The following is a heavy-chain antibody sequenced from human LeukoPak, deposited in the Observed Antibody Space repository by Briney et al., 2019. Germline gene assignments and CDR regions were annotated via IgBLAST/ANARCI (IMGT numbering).Heavy chain of an antibody. V-gene: IGHV1-2*02. J-gene: IGHJ4*02. Sequence: ASVKVSCKASGYTFTGYYMHWVRQAPGQGLEWMGWINPNSGGTNYAQKFQGRVTMTRDTSISTAYMELSRLRSDDTAVYYCARDRGGYYYDSSGYRDYWGQGTLVTVSS. CDR2: INPNSGGT. D-gene: IGHD3-22*01. CDR1: GYTFTGYY. CDR3: ARDRGGYYYDSSGYRDY.